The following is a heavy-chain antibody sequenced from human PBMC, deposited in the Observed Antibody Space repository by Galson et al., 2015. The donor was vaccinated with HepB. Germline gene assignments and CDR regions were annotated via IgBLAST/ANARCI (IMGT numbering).Heavy chain of an antibody. J-gene: IGHJ3*02. V-gene: IGHV1-24*01. D-gene: IGHD4-11*01. CDR1: GYTLTDLS. CDR3: ATDLSSNFDDAFDI. CDR2: FDPEDGET. Sequence: SVKVSCKVSGYTLTDLSMHWVRQAPGKGLEWMGGFDPEDGETIYAQKFQGRVTMTEDTSTDTAYMELSSLRSEDTAVYYCATDLSSNFDDAFDIWGQGTMVTVSS.